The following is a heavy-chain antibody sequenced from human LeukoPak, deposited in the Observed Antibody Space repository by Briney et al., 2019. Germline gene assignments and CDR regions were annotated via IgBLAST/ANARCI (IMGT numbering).Heavy chain of an antibody. CDR1: GGTFSSYA. CDR3: ARATGAFDI. Sequence: GASVKVSCKASGGTFSSYAISWVRQAPGQGLEWMGRIIPIFGIANYAQKFQGRVTITADKSTSTAYMELSSLRSEDTAVYYCARATGAFDIWGQGTTGSVSS. CDR2: IIPIFGIA. V-gene: IGHV1-69*04. D-gene: IGHD5-24*01. J-gene: IGHJ3*02.